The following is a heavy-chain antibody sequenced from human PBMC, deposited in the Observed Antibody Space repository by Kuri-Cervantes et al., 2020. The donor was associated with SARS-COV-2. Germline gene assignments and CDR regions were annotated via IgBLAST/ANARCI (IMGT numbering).Heavy chain of an antibody. V-gene: IGHV4-39*07. D-gene: IGHD6-13*01. CDR2: IYYSGST. J-gene: IGHJ5*02. CDR3: ARDGRSSWYNWFDP. Sequence: GSLRLSCTVSGGSISGSSYYWGWIRQPPGKGLEWIGSIYYSGSTYYNPSLKSRVTISVDTSKNQFSLKLSSVTAADTAVYYCARDGRSSWYNWFDPWGQGTLVTVSS. CDR1: GGSISGSSYY.